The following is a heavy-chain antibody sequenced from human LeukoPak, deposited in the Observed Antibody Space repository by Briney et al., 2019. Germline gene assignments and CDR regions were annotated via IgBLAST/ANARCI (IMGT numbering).Heavy chain of an antibody. CDR1: GFTFSSYW. CDR3: AKVLIWTYGSGNYYKGAFDI. CDR2: ISDSGGRI. Sequence: GGSLRLSCAASGFTFSSYWMSWVRQAPGKGLEWVSLISDSGGRIYYADSVKGRFTISRDNSKNTLYLQMNSLRAGDTAVYYCAKVLIWTYGSGNYYKGAFDIWGQGTMVTVFS. V-gene: IGHV3-23*01. J-gene: IGHJ3*02. D-gene: IGHD3-10*01.